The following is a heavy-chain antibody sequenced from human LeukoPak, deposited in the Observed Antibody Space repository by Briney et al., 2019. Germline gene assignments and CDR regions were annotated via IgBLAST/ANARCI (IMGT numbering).Heavy chain of an antibody. CDR2: ISYDGGNE. CDR3: AKGGVGRYYYYGVDV. J-gene: IGHJ6*02. D-gene: IGHD3-16*01. CDR1: GLTFSNYG. V-gene: IGHV3-30*18. Sequence: PGGSLRLSCAASGLTFSNYGMHWVRQAPGKGLEWVSAISYDGGNEYYADSVKGRFTISRDNSKNTLYLHMNSLRTEDTAVYYCAKGGVGRYYYYGVDVWGQGTTVTVSS.